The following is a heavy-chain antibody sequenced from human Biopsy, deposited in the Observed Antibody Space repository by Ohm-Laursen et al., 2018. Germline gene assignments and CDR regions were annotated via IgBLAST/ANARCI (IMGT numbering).Heavy chain of an antibody. D-gene: IGHD3-22*01. CDR3: GRREVVITHDAFDT. CDR1: GGSISSYY. Sequence: SQTLSLTCPVSGGSISSYYWTWIRQPPGKGLEWIGDVYYSGSTNRNPSLKSRVTILEDTSKNQFSLKLNSVTAADTAVYYCGRREVVITHDAFDTWGQGTMVTVSS. CDR2: VYYSGST. J-gene: IGHJ3*02. V-gene: IGHV4-59*08.